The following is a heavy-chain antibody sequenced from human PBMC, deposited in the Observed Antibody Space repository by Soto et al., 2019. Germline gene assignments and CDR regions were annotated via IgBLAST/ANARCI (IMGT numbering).Heavy chain of an antibody. CDR1: GGSFSGYY. CDR2: INHSGST. J-gene: IGHJ6*03. D-gene: IGHD1-26*01. CDR3: ARRSQWQLSYYYYYYMDV. Sequence: SETLSLTCAVYGGSFSGYYWSWIRQPPGKGLEWIGEINHSGSTNYNPSLKSRVTISVDTSKNQFSLKLSSVTAADTAVYYCARRSQWQLSYYYYYYMDVWGKGTTVTVSS. V-gene: IGHV4-34*01.